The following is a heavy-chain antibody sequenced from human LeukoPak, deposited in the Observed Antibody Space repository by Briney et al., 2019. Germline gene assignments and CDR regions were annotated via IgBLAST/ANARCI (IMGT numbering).Heavy chain of an antibody. CDR1: GGSFSGYY. Sequence: SETLSLTCAVYGGSFSGYYWSWIRQPPGKGLEWIGEINHSGSTNYNPSLKSRVTISVDTSKNQFSLKLSSVTAADTAVYYCARGGASRIAAAGTSDYWGQGTLVTVSS. CDR2: INHSGST. V-gene: IGHV4-34*01. D-gene: IGHD6-13*01. CDR3: ARGGASRIAAAGTSDY. J-gene: IGHJ4*02.